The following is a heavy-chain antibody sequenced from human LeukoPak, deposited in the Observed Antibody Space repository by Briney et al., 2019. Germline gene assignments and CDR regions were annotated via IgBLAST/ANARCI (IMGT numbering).Heavy chain of an antibody. Sequence: SETLSLTCTVSGGSISSSSYYWGWIRQPPGKGLEWIGRIYYSGSTCYNPSLKSRVTISVDTSKNQFSLKLSSVTAADTAVYYCARDNPNYYDSSGYSDYWGQGTLVTVSS. J-gene: IGHJ4*02. D-gene: IGHD3-22*01. CDR2: IYYSGST. V-gene: IGHV4-39*07. CDR3: ARDNPNYYDSSGYSDY. CDR1: GGSISSSSYY.